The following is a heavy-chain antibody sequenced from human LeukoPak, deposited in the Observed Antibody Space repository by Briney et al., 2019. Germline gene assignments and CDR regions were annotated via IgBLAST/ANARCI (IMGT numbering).Heavy chain of an antibody. CDR3: ARGFYGSGSYFAPYYYYYMDV. J-gene: IGHJ6*03. Sequence: SKTLSLTCAVHGGSFSGYYWSWIRQPPGKGLEWIGEINHSGSTNYNPSLKSRVTISVDTSKNQFSLKLSSVTAADTAVYYCARGFYGSGSYFAPYYYYYMDVWGKGTTVTVSS. CDR1: GGSFSGYY. V-gene: IGHV4-34*01. CDR2: INHSGST. D-gene: IGHD3-10*01.